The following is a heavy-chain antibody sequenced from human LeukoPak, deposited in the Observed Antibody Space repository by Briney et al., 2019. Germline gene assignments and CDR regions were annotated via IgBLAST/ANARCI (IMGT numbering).Heavy chain of an antibody. V-gene: IGHV3-74*01. Sequence: PGRSLRLSCEASGFTFSSYWMHWVRQAPGKGLVWVSRILSDGSSSTYADSVKGRFTISRDNAKNTLYLQMNSLRGEDTAVYYCARNLGYCSGGSCYDLFDYWGQGTLVTVSS. CDR3: ARNLGYCSGGSCYDLFDY. J-gene: IGHJ4*02. CDR1: GFTFSSYW. CDR2: ILSDGSSS. D-gene: IGHD2-15*01.